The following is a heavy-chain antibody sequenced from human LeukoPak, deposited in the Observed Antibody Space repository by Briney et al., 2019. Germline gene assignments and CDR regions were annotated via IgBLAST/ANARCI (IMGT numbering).Heavy chain of an antibody. V-gene: IGHV3-30*18. D-gene: IGHD3-3*01. CDR1: GFTFSSYG. CDR3: AKWGFGVGGDDAFDI. CDR2: ISYDGSNK. J-gene: IGHJ3*02. Sequence: GGSLRLSCAASGFTFSSYGMHWVRQAPGKGLEWVAIISYDGSNKYYADSVKGRFTISRDNSKNTLYLQMNSLRAEDTAVYYCAKWGFGVGGDDAFDIWGQGTMVTVSS.